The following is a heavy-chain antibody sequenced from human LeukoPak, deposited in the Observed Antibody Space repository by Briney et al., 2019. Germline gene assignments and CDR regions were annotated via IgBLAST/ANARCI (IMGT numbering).Heavy chain of an antibody. D-gene: IGHD5-12*01. V-gene: IGHV3-23*01. J-gene: IGHJ4*02. CDR1: GFTFSSYA. Sequence: PGGSLRLSCAASGFTFSSYAMSWVRQAPGKGLEWVSAISGSGGSTYYADSVKGRFTISRDNSKNTLYLQMNSLRAEDTAVYYCARDPQGGYSGYDFDYWGQGTLVTVSS. CDR3: ARDPQGGYSGYDFDY. CDR2: ISGSGGST.